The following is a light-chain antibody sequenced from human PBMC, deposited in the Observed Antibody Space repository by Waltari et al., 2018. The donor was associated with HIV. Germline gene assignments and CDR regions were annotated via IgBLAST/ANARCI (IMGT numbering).Light chain of an antibody. Sequence: SYVLTQSPSVSVAPGQTSRITCGGNNIGSKSVHWYQQKPGQAPVLVMYHDKDRPSGIPDRFSGSNSGSTATLTISRVEAGDEADYYCQVWDSSSDHVVFGGGTKLTVL. CDR1: NIGSKS. CDR3: QVWDSSSDHVV. CDR2: HDK. J-gene: IGLJ2*01. V-gene: IGLV3-21*04.